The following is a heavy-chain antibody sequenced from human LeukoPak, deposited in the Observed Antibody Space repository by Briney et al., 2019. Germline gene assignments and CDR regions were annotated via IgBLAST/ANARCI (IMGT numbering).Heavy chain of an antibody. CDR1: GFTFSSYW. V-gene: IGHV3-74*01. CDR2: INSDGINT. CDR3: ARDLGQYYDTSDNWFDP. J-gene: IGHJ5*02. Sequence: PGGSLRLSCAASGFTFSSYWMHWVRQAPGKGLVWVSRINSDGINTSYADSVKGRFTISRDNAKNTLNLQMNGLRAEDTAVYYCARDLGQYYDTSDNWFDPWGQGTLVTVSS. D-gene: IGHD3-22*01.